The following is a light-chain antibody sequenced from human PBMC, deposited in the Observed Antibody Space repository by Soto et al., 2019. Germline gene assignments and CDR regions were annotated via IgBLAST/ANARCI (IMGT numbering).Light chain of an antibody. CDR3: QQRSNWPPTWT. V-gene: IGKV3-11*01. Sequence: EIVLTQSPATPSLSPGERATLSCRASQSVSSYLAWYQQKPGQAPRLLIYDASNRATGIPARFSGSGSGTDFTLTISSLEPEDFAVYYCQQRSNWPPTWTFGQGTKVDI. CDR1: QSVSSY. J-gene: IGKJ1*01. CDR2: DAS.